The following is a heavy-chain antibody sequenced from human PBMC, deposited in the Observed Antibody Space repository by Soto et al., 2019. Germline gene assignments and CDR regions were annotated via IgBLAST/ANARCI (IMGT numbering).Heavy chain of an antibody. D-gene: IGHD3-3*01. J-gene: IGHJ5*02. Sequence: LCGGSISSGDYYWSWIRQHPGKGLEWIGYIYYSGSTYYNPSLKSRVTISVDTSKNQFSLKLSSVTAADTAVYYCARWWSGSRQGFDPWGPGTLVTVSS. CDR3: ARWWSGSRQGFDP. CDR1: GGSISSGDYY. V-gene: IGHV4-31*02. CDR2: IYYSGST.